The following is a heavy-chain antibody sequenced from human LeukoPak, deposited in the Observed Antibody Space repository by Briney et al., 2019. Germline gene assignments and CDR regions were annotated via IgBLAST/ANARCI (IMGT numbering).Heavy chain of an antibody. J-gene: IGHJ4*02. CDR1: GFTFSSYA. D-gene: IGHD6-13*01. CDR2: ISYDGSNK. Sequence: GGSLRLSCAASGFTFSSYAMHWVRQAPGKGLEWVAVISYDGSNKYYADSVKGRFTISRDNSKNTLYLQMNSLRAEDTAVYYCARDRQYSSSWLDYWGQGTLVTVSS. V-gene: IGHV3-30*04. CDR3: ARDRQYSSSWLDY.